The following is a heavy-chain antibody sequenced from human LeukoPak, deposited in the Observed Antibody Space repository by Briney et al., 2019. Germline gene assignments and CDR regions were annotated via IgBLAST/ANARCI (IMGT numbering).Heavy chain of an antibody. CDR2: IRYDGSNK. Sequence: GGSLRLSCAASGFTFSSYGMHWVRQAPGKGLEWVAFIRYDGSNKYYADSVKGRFTISRDNANNSLYLQMNSLGAEDTAVYYCARDAYGPSDYWGQGILVAVSA. V-gene: IGHV3-30*02. CDR1: GFTFSSYG. J-gene: IGHJ4*02. D-gene: IGHD3-10*01. CDR3: ARDAYGPSDY.